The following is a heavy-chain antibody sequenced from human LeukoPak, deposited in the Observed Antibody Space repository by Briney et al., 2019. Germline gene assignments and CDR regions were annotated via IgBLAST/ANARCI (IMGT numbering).Heavy chain of an antibody. CDR3: ANDLGWIQLNLG. Sequence: GGSLRLSCAASGFTFSSYAMHWFRQAPGKGLEYVSAISRNGGSTYYANSVKVRFTISRDNSKNTLYLQINSLRAEDTAVYYCANDLGWIQLNLGRGQGTLVTVSS. V-gene: IGHV3-64*01. D-gene: IGHD5-18*01. CDR2: ISRNGGST. CDR1: GFTFSSYA. J-gene: IGHJ4*02.